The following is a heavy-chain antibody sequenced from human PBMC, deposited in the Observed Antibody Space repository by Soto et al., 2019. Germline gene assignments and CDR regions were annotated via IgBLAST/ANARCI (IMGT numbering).Heavy chain of an antibody. CDR2: INPNSGDT. V-gene: IGHV1-2*02. CDR1: GYTFPVSY. Sequence: QVQLVQSGAEVKKPGASVKVSCETSGYTFPVSYTLWLRQAPGQGLEWMGWINPNSGDTNYAHKFEGRVTMTRDSSAGTAYMELSGLRSDDTAVYFCARESAGKTLYGMDVWGQGTTVTVSS. J-gene: IGHJ6*02. D-gene: IGHD1-1*01. CDR3: ARESAGKTLYGMDV.